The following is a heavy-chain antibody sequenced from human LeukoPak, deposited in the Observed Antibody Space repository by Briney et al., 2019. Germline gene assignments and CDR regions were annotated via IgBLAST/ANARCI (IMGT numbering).Heavy chain of an antibody. Sequence: GGSLRLSCAASGFSFSSYWMHWVRQAPGKGLEWVANIKLDGSEIYYVDSVKGRFTISRDNAKNSLYLQMNSLRTEDTAVHYCARPSYYYDSSGSVSGAFDIWGQGTMVTVSS. J-gene: IGHJ3*02. CDR1: GFSFSSYW. CDR2: IKLDGSEI. CDR3: ARPSYYYDSSGSVSGAFDI. D-gene: IGHD3-22*01. V-gene: IGHV3-7*04.